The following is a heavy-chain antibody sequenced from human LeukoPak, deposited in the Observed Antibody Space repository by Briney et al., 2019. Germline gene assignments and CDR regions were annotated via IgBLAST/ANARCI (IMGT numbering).Heavy chain of an antibody. D-gene: IGHD3-10*01. V-gene: IGHV1-3*03. Sequence: ASVKVSCKASGYTFTSYAMHWVRQVPGQRLEWMGWINAGNGNTKYSQEFQGRVTITRDTSASTAYMELSSLRSEDMAVYYCARGLNVLLWFEELFPLGYWGQGTLVTVSS. CDR3: ARGLNVLLWFEELFPLGY. CDR1: GYTFTSYA. J-gene: IGHJ4*02. CDR2: INAGNGNT.